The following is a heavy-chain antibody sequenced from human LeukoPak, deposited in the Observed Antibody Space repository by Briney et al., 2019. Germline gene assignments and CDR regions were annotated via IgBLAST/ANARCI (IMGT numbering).Heavy chain of an antibody. D-gene: IGHD1-26*01. J-gene: IGHJ4*02. CDR2: ISYDGDNK. CDR1: RFTFSDYA. CDR3: VKGGGSYWEGFEY. V-gene: IGHV3-30*18. Sequence: PGGSLRLSCAPSRFTFSDYAMHWVRQAPGEGLGWVAVISYDGDNKYYADSVKGRFSTSRDNSRNTLYLQMNGLISDDTALYFCVKGGGSYWEGFEYLGQGTLVTVSS.